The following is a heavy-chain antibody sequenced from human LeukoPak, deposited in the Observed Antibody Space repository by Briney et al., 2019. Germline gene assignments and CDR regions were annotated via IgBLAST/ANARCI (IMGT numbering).Heavy chain of an antibody. D-gene: IGHD3-10*01. CDR3: TRRGIGDTYYYYYGMDV. CDR2: IRSKANSYAT. J-gene: IGHJ6*02. V-gene: IGHV3-73*01. CDR1: GFTFSGSA. Sequence: GGSLRLSCAASGFTFSGSAMHWVRQASGKGLEWVGRIRSKANSYATAYAASVKGRFTISRDDSKNTAYLQMNSLKTEDTAVYYCTRRGIGDTYYYYYGMDVWGQGTTVTVSS.